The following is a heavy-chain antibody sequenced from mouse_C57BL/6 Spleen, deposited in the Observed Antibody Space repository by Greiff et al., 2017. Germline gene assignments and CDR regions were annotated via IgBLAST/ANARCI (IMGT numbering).Heavy chain of an antibody. CDR1: GYTFTGYW. Sequence: QVQLQQSGAELMKPGASVKLSCKATGYTFTGYWIEWVKQRPGHGLEWIGEILPGSGSTNYNEKFKGKATFTADTSSNTAYMQLSSLTTEDSAIYYCARREGDYDRRYYFDYGAQGTTLTVSS. J-gene: IGHJ2*01. CDR2: ILPGSGST. CDR3: ARREGDYDRRYYFDY. V-gene: IGHV1-9*01. D-gene: IGHD2-4*01.